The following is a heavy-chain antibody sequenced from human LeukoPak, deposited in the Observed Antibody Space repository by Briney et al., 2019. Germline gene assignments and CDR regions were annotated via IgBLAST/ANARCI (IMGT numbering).Heavy chain of an antibody. Sequence: QPGGSLRLSCAASGFTVSSNYMSWVRQAPGKGLEWVSVIYSGGSTYYADSVKGRFTISRDNSKNTLYLQMNSLRAEDTAVYYCARDVLLWFGELSLPGWFDPWGQGTLVTVSS. D-gene: IGHD3-10*01. J-gene: IGHJ5*02. CDR1: GFTVSSNY. CDR3: ARDVLLWFGELSLPGWFDP. CDR2: IYSGGST. V-gene: IGHV3-66*01.